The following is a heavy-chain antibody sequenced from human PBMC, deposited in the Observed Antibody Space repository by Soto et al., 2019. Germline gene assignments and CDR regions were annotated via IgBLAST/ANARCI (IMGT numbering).Heavy chain of an antibody. CDR1: GFTFSSYA. CDR2: ISGSGGST. Sequence: GGSLRLSCAASGFTFSSYAMSWVRQAPGKGLEWVSAISGSGGSTYYADSVKGRFTISRDNSKNTLYLQMNSLRAEDTAVYYCAKDHPPTVVTHWXYYGMDVWGQGTTVTVSS. J-gene: IGHJ6*02. D-gene: IGHD4-17*01. CDR3: AKDHPPTVVTHWXYYGMDV. V-gene: IGHV3-23*01.